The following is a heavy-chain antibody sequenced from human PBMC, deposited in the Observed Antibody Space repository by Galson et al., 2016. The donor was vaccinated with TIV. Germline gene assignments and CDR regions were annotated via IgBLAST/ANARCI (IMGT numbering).Heavy chain of an antibody. D-gene: IGHD5-12*01. J-gene: IGHJ4*02. Sequence: SVKVSCKVSGDSLSDLSMHWVRQAPGKGLEWMGGFDPEQHKKIYAQKLQGRVTMTTDTSTSTAYMELRSLRSDDTAMYYCARDIGGYDFDYWGQGTLVAVSS. V-gene: IGHV1-24*01. CDR1: GDSLSDLS. CDR3: ARDIGGYDFDY. CDR2: FDPEQHKK.